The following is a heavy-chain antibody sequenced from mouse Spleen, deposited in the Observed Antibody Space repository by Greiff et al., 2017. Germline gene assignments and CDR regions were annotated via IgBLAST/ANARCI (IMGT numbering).Heavy chain of an antibody. CDR1: GYSITSGYY. V-gene: IGHV3-6*01. CDR3: ARSLYEYYAMDY. J-gene: IGHJ4*01. CDR2: ISYDGSN. Sequence: EVKLMESGPGLVKPSQSLSLTCSVTGYSITSGYYWNWIRQFPGNKLEWMGYISYDGSNNYNPSLKNRISITRDTSKNQFFLKLNSVTTEDTATYYCARSLYEYYAMDYWGQGTSVTVSS. D-gene: IGHD1-1*01.